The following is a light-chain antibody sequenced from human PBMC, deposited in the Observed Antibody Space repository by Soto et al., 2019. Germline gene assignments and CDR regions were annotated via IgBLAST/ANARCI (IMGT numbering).Light chain of an antibody. CDR2: GAS. CDR3: QEYNNWPALT. CDR1: QSVSSN. J-gene: IGKJ4*01. Sequence: EIVMTQSPATLSVSPGERATLSCRANQSVSSNLAWYQQKPGQAPRLLISGASTRATGIPDRFSGSGSGTEVTLTISSLQSEDFAGYYCQEYNNWPALTFGGGTKVEIK. V-gene: IGKV3-15*01.